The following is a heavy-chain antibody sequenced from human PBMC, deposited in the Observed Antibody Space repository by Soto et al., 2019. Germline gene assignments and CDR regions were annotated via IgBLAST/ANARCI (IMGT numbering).Heavy chain of an antibody. Sequence: PSETLSLTCTVSGGSMSSYYWSWIRQPPGKGLEWIGYIYYSGSTNYNPSLKSRVTISVDTSKNQSSLKLSSVTAAETAVYYCARGDTLLAFDIWGQGTMVTVSS. V-gene: IGHV4-59*01. CDR2: IYYSGST. D-gene: IGHD3-16*01. CDR3: ARGDTLLAFDI. CDR1: GGSMSSYY. J-gene: IGHJ3*02.